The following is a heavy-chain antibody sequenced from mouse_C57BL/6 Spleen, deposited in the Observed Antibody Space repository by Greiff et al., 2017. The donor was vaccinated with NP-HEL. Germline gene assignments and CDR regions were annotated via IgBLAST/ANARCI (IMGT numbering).Heavy chain of an antibody. CDR3: ARDHGGYYGSSFDY. CDR1: GFTFSSYA. J-gene: IGHJ2*01. V-gene: IGHV5-4*01. D-gene: IGHD1-1*01. CDR2: ISDGGSYT. Sequence: EVKLQESGGGLVKPGGSLKLSCAASGFTFSSYAMSWVRQTPEKRLEWVATISDGGSYTYYPDNVKGRFTISRDNAKNNLYLQMSHLKSEDTAMYYCARDHGGYYGSSFDYWGQGTTLTVSS.